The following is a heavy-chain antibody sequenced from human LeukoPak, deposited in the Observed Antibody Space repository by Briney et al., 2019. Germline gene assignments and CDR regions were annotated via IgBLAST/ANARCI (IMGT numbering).Heavy chain of an antibody. CDR2: INPSGGTT. V-gene: IGHV1-46*01. CDR1: GYTFSGYY. Sequence: ASVKVSCKASGYTFSGYYMHWVRQAPGQGLEWVGIINPSGGTTTYAQKLQGRVTMTRDTSTSTVYMELSSLRSDDTAVYYCTRDKGGSYSDYWGQGTLVTVSS. J-gene: IGHJ4*02. CDR3: TRDKGGSYSDY. D-gene: IGHD1-26*01.